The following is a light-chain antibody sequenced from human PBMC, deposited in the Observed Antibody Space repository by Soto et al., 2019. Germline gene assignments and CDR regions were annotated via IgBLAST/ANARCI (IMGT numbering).Light chain of an antibody. CDR2: AAS. J-gene: IGKJ1*01. CDR3: QQSYSTTWT. CDR1: QGISTY. Sequence: DIQMTQSPSSLSASVGDRVTITCRASQGISTYLNWYQQKPGKAPKLLIYAASSLQSGVPSRFSGSGSETDFTLTSSSLQHEDFATYSCQQSYSTTWTFGQGTKVDIK. V-gene: IGKV1-39*01.